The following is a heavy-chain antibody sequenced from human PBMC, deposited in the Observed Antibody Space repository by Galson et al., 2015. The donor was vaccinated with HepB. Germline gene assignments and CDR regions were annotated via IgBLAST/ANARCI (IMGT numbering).Heavy chain of an antibody. J-gene: IGHJ3*02. Sequence: SVKVSCKASGYTFTSYAMHWVRQAPGQRLEWMGWINAGNGNTKYSQKFQGRVTITRDTSASTAYMELSSLRSEDTAVYCCANQYSGSYSGSASDIWGQGTMVTVSS. V-gene: IGHV1-3*01. CDR1: GYTFTSYA. CDR3: ANQYSGSYSGSASDI. D-gene: IGHD1-26*01. CDR2: INAGNGNT.